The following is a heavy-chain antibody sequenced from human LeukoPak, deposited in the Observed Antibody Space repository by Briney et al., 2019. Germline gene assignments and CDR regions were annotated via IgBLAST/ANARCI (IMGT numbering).Heavy chain of an antibody. V-gene: IGHV3-30*04. CDR1: GFTFSSYV. Sequence: GGSLRLSCAASGFTFSSYVMHWVRQAPGKGLEWVAIISYDGSNKYYADSVTGRFTSSRDNSKNTVYLQMNSLRVEDTAVYYCAKVRVVRGALPYYFDYWGQGTLVTVSS. J-gene: IGHJ4*02. CDR3: AKVRVVRGALPYYFDY. D-gene: IGHD3-10*01. CDR2: ISYDGSNK.